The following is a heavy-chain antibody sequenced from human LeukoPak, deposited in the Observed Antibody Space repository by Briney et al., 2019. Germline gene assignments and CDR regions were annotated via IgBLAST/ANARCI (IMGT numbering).Heavy chain of an antibody. CDR1: GGSFSGYY. Sequence: SETLSLTCAVYGGSFSGYYWSWLRQPPGKGLEWIGEINHSGSTNYNPSLKRRVTISVDTSKNQFSLKLSSVTAADTAVYYCARGGSGRKWLRSYYFDYWGQGTLVTVSS. D-gene: IGHD5-12*01. V-gene: IGHV4-34*01. J-gene: IGHJ4*02. CDR3: ARGGSGRKWLRSYYFDY. CDR2: INHSGST.